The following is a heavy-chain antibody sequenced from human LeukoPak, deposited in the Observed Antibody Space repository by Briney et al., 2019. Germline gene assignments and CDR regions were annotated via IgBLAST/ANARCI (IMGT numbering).Heavy chain of an antibody. Sequence: ASVKVSCKASGYTFTSYGISWVRQAPGQGLEWMGWISGYNGNPNYAQKLQGRVTMTEDTSTDTAYMELSSLRSEDTAVYYCATVTVTDAFDIWGQGTMVTVSS. CDR1: GYTFTSYG. J-gene: IGHJ3*02. D-gene: IGHD4-17*01. CDR2: ISGYNGNP. CDR3: ATVTVTDAFDI. V-gene: IGHV1-18*01.